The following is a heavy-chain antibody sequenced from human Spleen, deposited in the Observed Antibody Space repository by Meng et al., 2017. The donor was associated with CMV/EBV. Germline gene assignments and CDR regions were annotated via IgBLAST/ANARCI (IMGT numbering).Heavy chain of an antibody. Sequence: AISWVRQAPGQGLGWMGGIIPIFGTANYAQKFQGRVTITTDESRTTAYLELSSLRSEDTAVYYCARVGLCSGTTCYTGDYSSRHFDYWGQGTLVTVSS. CDR2: IIPIFGTA. D-gene: IGHD2-2*02. CDR1: A. V-gene: IGHV1-69*05. CDR3: ARVGLCSGTTCYTGDYSSRHFDY. J-gene: IGHJ4*02.